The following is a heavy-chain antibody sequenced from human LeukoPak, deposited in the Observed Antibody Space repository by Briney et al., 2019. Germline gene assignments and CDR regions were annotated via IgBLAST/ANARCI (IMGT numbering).Heavy chain of an antibody. Sequence: SETLSLTCTVSGGSISSYYWSWIRQPPGKGLEWIGYIYYSGSTNYNPSLKSRVTISVDTSKNQFSLKLSSVTAADTAVYYRARGDVGYCSSTSCHYFDYWGQGTLVTVSS. J-gene: IGHJ4*02. D-gene: IGHD2-2*01. CDR2: IYYSGST. CDR1: GGSISSYY. V-gene: IGHV4-59*01. CDR3: ARGDVGYCSSTSCHYFDY.